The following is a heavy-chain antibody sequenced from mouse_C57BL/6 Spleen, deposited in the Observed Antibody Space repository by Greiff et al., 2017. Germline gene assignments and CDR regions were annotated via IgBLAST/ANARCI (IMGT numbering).Heavy chain of an antibody. Sequence: VQLQQSGAELVKPGASVKLSCTASGFNIKDYYMHWVKQRTEQGLEWIGRIDPEDGETKYAPKFQGKATITADTSYNPAYLQLSSLTSEDTAVYYCARGLGEDYYAMDYWGQGTSVTVSS. CDR3: ARGLGEDYYAMDY. D-gene: IGHD4-1*01. J-gene: IGHJ4*01. CDR2: IDPEDGET. CDR1: GFNIKDYY. V-gene: IGHV14-2*01.